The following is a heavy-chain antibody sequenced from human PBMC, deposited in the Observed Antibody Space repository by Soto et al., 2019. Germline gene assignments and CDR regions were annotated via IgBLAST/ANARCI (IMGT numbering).Heavy chain of an antibody. V-gene: IGHV1-18*01. CDR1: GYTFTSYG. CDR3: ARGAHSVGAARLLIGFDS. D-gene: IGHD5-12*01. J-gene: IGHJ5*02. Sequence: ASVKVSCKASGYTFTSYGISWVRQAPGQGLEWMGWISAYNGNTNYAQKLQGRVTMTTDTSTSTAYMELRSLRSDDTAVYYCARGAHSVGAARLLIGFDSRARHPWPPTP. CDR2: ISAYNGNT.